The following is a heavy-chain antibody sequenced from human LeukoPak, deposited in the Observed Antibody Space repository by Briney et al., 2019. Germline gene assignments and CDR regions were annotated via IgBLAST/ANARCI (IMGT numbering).Heavy chain of an antibody. Sequence: ASVKVSRKVSGYTLTELSMHWVRQAPGKGLEWMGGFDPEDGETIYAQKFQGRVTMTEDTSTDTAYMELSSLRSEDTAVYYCATVSRSMMGTDAFDIWGQGTMVTVSS. J-gene: IGHJ3*02. D-gene: IGHD3-22*01. V-gene: IGHV1-24*01. CDR1: GYTLTELS. CDR3: ATVSRSMMGTDAFDI. CDR2: FDPEDGET.